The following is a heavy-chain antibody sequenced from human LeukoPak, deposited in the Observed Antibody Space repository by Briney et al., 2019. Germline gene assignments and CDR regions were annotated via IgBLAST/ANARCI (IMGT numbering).Heavy chain of an antibody. V-gene: IGHV3-23*01. D-gene: IGHD3-16*01. CDR2: ISGSGSRA. CDR3: AKGGGVTANDY. Sequence: GGSLRLSCAASGFSFSSYAMSWVRQAPGKGLEWVSAISGSGSRAYSADSVKGRFTISRDNFKNTLYLQMNSLRAEDTAVYYCAKGGGVTANDYWGQGTLVTVSS. CDR1: GFSFSSYA. J-gene: IGHJ4*02.